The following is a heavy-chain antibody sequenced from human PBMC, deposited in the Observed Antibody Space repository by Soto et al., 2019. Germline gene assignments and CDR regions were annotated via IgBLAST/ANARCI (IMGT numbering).Heavy chain of an antibody. D-gene: IGHD2-21*02. V-gene: IGHV4-4*02. CDR3: AREIVTAGGNNYFDP. CDR1: GGTVASSHW. Sequence: PSATLSLTCGVSGGTVASSHWWSWVRQSPGRGLEWIGNVYHTGDTNFNPSLQSRVTFSVDKSNNQFSLRLTSVTAADTAVYFCAREIVTAGGNNYFDPWGPGTLVTVSS. CDR2: VYHTGDT. J-gene: IGHJ5*02.